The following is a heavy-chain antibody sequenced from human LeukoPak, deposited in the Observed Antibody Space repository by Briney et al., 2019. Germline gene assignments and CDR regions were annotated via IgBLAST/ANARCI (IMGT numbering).Heavy chain of an antibody. D-gene: IGHD3-22*01. V-gene: IGHV3-11*06. J-gene: IGHJ4*02. CDR2: ISSDNTYT. CDR3: ATSYFDSSGYLQYFDD. CDR1: GFTFNDYH. Sequence: GGSLRLSCAASGFTFNDYHMSWICQAPGKGLEWVACISSDNTYTDYADSVKGRFTISRDNPKKSLYLQMNSLRDEDTAVYYCATSYFDSSGYLQYFDDWGQGTLVTVSS.